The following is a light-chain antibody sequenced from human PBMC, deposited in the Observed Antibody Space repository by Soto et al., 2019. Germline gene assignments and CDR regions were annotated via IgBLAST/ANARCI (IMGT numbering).Light chain of an antibody. CDR1: QSVSNN. Sequence: ETVMTQSPATLSLFPGERATLSCRASQSVSNNLAWYQQKSGQSPRLLIYGASTRATGIPARFSGSGSETDFTLTISSLQSEDFAVYYCHQRSNWLDTFGQGTRLEIK. CDR2: GAS. J-gene: IGKJ5*01. CDR3: HQRSNWLDT. V-gene: IGKV3-15*01.